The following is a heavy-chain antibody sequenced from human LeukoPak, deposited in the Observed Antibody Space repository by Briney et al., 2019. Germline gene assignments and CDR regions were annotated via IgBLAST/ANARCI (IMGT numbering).Heavy chain of an antibody. CDR2: ISGSGSTT. V-gene: IGHV3-11*01. Sequence: GGSLRLSCAASGLTFSDYYMSWIRQAPGKGLEWLSYISGSGSTTQYEDSVKGRFTISRDNAENSLYLQMNSLSAEDTAVYYCARGQNWFDPWGQGTLVTVSS. CDR1: GLTFSDYY. J-gene: IGHJ5*02. CDR3: ARGQNWFDP.